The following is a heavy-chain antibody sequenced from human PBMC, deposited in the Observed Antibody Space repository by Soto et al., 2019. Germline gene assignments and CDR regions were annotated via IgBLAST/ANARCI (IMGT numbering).Heavy chain of an antibody. CDR2: IYYSGST. CDR3: ATNYDILTGLYYYYYGTDV. Sequence: TLSLTCTVSGGSISSSSYYWGWIRQPPGKGLEWIGSIYYSGSTYYNPSLNSRFTISVDTSKNQFSLKLSSVTAADTAVYYCATNYDILTGLYYYYYGTDVWGQGTTVTVSS. CDR1: GGSISSSSYY. J-gene: IGHJ6*02. V-gene: IGHV4-39*01. D-gene: IGHD3-9*01.